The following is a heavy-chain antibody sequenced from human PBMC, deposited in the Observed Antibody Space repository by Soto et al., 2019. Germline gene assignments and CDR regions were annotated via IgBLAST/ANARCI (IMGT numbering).Heavy chain of an antibody. Sequence: SETPSLTCTVSGGSISSGGYYWSWIRQHPGKGLEWIGYIYYSGSTYYNPSLKSRVTISVDTSKNQFSLKLSSVTAADTAVYYCAQHLGTCSGGSCYPGWFDPWGRGTLVTVSS. D-gene: IGHD2-15*01. CDR1: GGSISSGGYY. CDR3: AQHLGTCSGGSCYPGWFDP. V-gene: IGHV4-31*03. J-gene: IGHJ5*02. CDR2: IYYSGST.